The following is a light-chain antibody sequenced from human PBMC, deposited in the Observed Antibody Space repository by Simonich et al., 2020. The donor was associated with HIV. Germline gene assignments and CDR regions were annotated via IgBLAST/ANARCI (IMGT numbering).Light chain of an antibody. CDR2: DVS. CDR3: SSYTSSSTPWV. V-gene: IGLV2-14*03. Sequence: QSALTQPASVSGSPGQSITISCTGTSSDVGGYNYVSWYQHHPGKAPKLRIYDVSNRPSGVSNRFSGSKSGNTASLTISGLQAEDEADYYCSSYTSSSTPWVFGGGTKLTVL. J-gene: IGLJ3*02. CDR1: SSDVGGYNY.